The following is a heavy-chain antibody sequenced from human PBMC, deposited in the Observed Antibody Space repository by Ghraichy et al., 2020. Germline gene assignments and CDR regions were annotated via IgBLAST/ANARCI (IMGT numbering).Heavy chain of an antibody. CDR3: ARKRAGLDY. D-gene: IGHD1-1*01. CDR2: INHSGST. Sequence: SENLSLTCAVYGGSFSGYYWSWIRQPPGKELEWIGEINHSGSTNYNPSLKSRVTISVDTSKNQFSLKLSSVTAADTAVYYCARKRAGLDYWGQGTLVTVSS. V-gene: IGHV4-34*01. CDR1: GGSFSGYY. J-gene: IGHJ4*02.